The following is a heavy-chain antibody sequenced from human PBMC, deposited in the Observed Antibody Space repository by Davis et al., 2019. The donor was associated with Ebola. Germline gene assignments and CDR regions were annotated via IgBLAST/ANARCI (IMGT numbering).Heavy chain of an antibody. D-gene: IGHD5-18*01. J-gene: IGHJ6*02. CDR2: IIPIFGTA. CDR1: GYTFTGYA. CDR3: ASGEVQLWLQAYYYYGMDV. V-gene: IGHV1-69*13. Sequence: SVKVSCKASGYTFTGYAMHWVRQAPGQGLEWMGGIIPIFGTANYAQKFQGRVTITADESTSTAYMELSSLRSEDTAVYYCASGEVQLWLQAYYYYGMDVWGQGTTVTVSS.